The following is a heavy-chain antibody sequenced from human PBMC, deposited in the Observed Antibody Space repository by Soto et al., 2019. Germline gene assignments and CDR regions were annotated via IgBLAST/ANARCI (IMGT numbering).Heavy chain of an antibody. CDR1: GFTFSSYA. CDR2: ISGSGGST. CDR3: AKDPLIAAAGIGYFQH. D-gene: IGHD6-13*01. J-gene: IGHJ1*01. V-gene: IGHV3-23*01. Sequence: EVQLLESGGGLVQPGGSLRLSCAASGFTFSSYAMSWVRQAPGKGLEWVSAISGSGGSTYYADSVKGRFTISRDNSKNTLYLQMNSLRAEDTAVYYCAKDPLIAAAGIGYFQHWGQGTLVTVSS.